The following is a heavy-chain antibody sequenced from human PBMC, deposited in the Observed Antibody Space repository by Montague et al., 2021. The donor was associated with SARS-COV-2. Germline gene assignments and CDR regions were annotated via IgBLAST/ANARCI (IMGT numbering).Heavy chain of an antibody. CDR3: ARGRQHINMVVVVVTGGEYYFDF. J-gene: IGHJ4*02. CDR1: DGSFSDYS. V-gene: IGHV4-34*01. CDR2: INHRGST. D-gene: IGHD3-22*01. Sequence: ETLSLTCAVYDGSFSDYSWTWIRQPPGKGLEWIGEINHRGSTNYNPSLKSRVTISVDTSENQFSLKMTSVTAADTAVYYCARGRQHINMVVVVVTGGEYYFDFWGQGTLVAVSS.